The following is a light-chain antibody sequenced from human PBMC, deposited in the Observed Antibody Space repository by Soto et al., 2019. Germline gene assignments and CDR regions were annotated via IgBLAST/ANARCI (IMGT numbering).Light chain of an antibody. V-gene: IGLV1-47*01. CDR2: RNN. J-gene: IGLJ1*01. CDR3: ATWDDSLNGFYV. Sequence: QSVLTQPPSVSGTPGQGVTISCSGSTSNIGSNYVYWYQQLPGTAPKLLIYRNNQRPSGVPDRFSGSKSGTSASLAISGLRSDDEADYFCATWDDSLNGFYVFGAG. CDR1: TSNIGSNY.